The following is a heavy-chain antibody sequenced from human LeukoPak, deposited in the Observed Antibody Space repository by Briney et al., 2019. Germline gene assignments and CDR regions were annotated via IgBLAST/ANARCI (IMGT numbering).Heavy chain of an antibody. CDR3: ARDSSSWFYYYYGMDV. Sequence: GGSLRLSCAASGFTFSSYWMSWVRQAPGKGLEWVANIEQDGSEKYYVDSVKGRFTISRDNAKNSLYLQMNSLRAEDTAVYYCARDSSSWFYYYYGMDVWGQGTTVTVSS. J-gene: IGHJ6*02. V-gene: IGHV3-7*03. CDR1: GFTFSSYW. CDR2: IEQDGSEK. D-gene: IGHD6-13*01.